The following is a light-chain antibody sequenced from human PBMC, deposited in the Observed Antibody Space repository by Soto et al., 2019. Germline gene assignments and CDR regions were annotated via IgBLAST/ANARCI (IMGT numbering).Light chain of an antibody. J-gene: IGKJ2*01. CDR2: GAS. Sequence: EIVMTQSPATLSVSPGERATLSCRASQSVSSNLAWYQQNPGQAPRLLSYGASTRATGIPGRFSGSRSGTEFNLTISSLQSEDFAVYYCQQYNNWPTYTFGQGTKLAIK. CDR1: QSVSSN. CDR3: QQYNNWPTYT. V-gene: IGKV3-15*01.